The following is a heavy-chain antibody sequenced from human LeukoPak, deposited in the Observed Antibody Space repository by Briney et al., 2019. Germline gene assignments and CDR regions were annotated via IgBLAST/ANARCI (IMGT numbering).Heavy chain of an antibody. CDR3: AREGIAASRYFQH. CDR1: GGSISSYY. V-gene: IGHV4-4*07. Sequence: PSETLSLTCTVSGGSISSYYWGWIRQPAGKGLEWIGRIYTSGSTNYNPSLKSRVTISVDKSKNQFSLKLSFVTAADTAVYYCAREGIAASRYFQHWGQGTLVTVSS. CDR2: IYTSGST. D-gene: IGHD6-13*01. J-gene: IGHJ1*01.